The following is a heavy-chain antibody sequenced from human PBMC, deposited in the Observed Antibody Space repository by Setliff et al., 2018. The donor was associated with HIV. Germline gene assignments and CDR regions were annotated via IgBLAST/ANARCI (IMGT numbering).Heavy chain of an antibody. CDR3: ARGWQLELPGTYYYYMDV. CDR2: INHSGST. Sequence: SETLSLTCAVYGGSFSDYSWNWIRQPPGKGLEWIGEINHSGSTNCNPSLQSRVTISVDTTKKQVSLNVRSVTAADTAVYYFARGWQLELPGTYYYYMDVWGKGTTVTVSS. CDR1: GGSFSDYS. J-gene: IGHJ6*03. D-gene: IGHD1-7*01. V-gene: IGHV4-34*01.